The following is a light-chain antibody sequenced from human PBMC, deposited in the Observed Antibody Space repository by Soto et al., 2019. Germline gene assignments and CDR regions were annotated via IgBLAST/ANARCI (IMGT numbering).Light chain of an antibody. Sequence: EIVLTQSPATLSLSPGERATLSCRASQSVSSYLAWYQQKPGQAPRLLISDASNRATGIPARFSGSGSGSDFTLTISSLGPEDFAVYYCQQRSNWPWTFGQGTKVEIK. V-gene: IGKV3-11*01. CDR3: QQRSNWPWT. J-gene: IGKJ1*01. CDR2: DAS. CDR1: QSVSSY.